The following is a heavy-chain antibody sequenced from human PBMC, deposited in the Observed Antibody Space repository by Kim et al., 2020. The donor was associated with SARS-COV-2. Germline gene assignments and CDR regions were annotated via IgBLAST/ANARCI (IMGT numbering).Heavy chain of an antibody. V-gene: IGHV3-30*01. CDR3: ARARGGSYYFGMDV. D-gene: IGHD1-26*01. Sequence: ANSVKGRFTISRDNSKNTLYLQMNSLRAEDTAVYYCARARGGSYYFGMDVWGQGTTVTVSS. J-gene: IGHJ6*02.